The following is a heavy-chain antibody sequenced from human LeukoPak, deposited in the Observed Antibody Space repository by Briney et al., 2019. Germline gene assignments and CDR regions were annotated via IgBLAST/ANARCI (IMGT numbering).Heavy chain of an antibody. CDR1: GDSVSSKSAA. CDR3: AILGPPADC. Sequence: SLTLSLTCAISGDSVSSKSAAWNWIRQSPSRGLEWLGRTYYRSKWNNEYAVSLKGRITINPDISKNQFSLQLNSVTPEDTAVYYCAILGPPADCWGQGTLVTVSS. CDR2: TYYRSKWNN. J-gene: IGHJ1*01. D-gene: IGHD3/OR15-3a*01. V-gene: IGHV6-1*01.